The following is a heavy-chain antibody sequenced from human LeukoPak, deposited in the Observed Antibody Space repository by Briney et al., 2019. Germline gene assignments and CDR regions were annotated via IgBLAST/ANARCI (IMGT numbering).Heavy chain of an antibody. CDR2: ITPNNGRP. D-gene: IGHD2-8*02. V-gene: IGHV1-46*01. Sequence: EASVKVSCKTSGYSFTTYYIHWIRQAPGQGLEWMAVITPNNGRPTYAQKFQGRVTVTMDTSSSTVYMELSSLGSDDTAIYYCARDQIQVWYMVGRFDSWGQRTLGSVSS. J-gene: IGHJ4*02. CDR3: ARDQIQVWYMVGRFDS. CDR1: GYSFTTYY.